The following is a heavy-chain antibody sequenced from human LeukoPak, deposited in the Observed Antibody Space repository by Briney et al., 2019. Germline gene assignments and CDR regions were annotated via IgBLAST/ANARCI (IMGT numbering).Heavy chain of an antibody. V-gene: IGHV1-2*06. CDR2: INPNSGGT. J-gene: IGHJ3*02. Sequence: GASVKVSCKASGYTFTGYYMHWVRQAPGQGLEWMGRINPNSGGTNYAQKFQGRVTMTRDTSISTAYMELSRLRSDDTAVYYCARANDITMIVVEMIDAFDIWGQGTMVTVSS. CDR3: ARANDITMIVVEMIDAFDI. D-gene: IGHD3-22*01. CDR1: GYTFTGYY.